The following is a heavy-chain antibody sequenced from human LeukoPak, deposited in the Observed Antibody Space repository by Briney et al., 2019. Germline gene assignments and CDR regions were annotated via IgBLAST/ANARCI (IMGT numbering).Heavy chain of an antibody. D-gene: IGHD3-10*01. Sequence: PGGSLTLSCAASGFTFSDYWMHWLRQAPGKGLEWVSYISSSGSTIYYADSVKGRFTISRDNAKNSLYLQMNSLRAEDTAVYYCASQYDNSGGRGWAFDIWGQGTMVTVSS. CDR3: ASQYDNSGGRGWAFDI. CDR1: GFTFSDYW. V-gene: IGHV3-11*04. J-gene: IGHJ3*02. CDR2: ISSSGSTI.